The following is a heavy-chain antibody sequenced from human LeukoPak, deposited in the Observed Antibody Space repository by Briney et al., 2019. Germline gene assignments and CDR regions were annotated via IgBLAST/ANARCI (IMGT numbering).Heavy chain of an antibody. Sequence: GGSLRLSCAASGFTFSSYGMHWVRQAPGKGLEWVAVISYDGSNKYYADSVKGRFTISRDNSKNTLYVQMNSLRAEDTAVYYCAKDRAAGNADYWGQGTLLTVSS. CDR2: ISYDGSNK. CDR1: GFTFSSYG. CDR3: AKDRAAGNADY. V-gene: IGHV3-30*18. D-gene: IGHD6-13*01. J-gene: IGHJ4*02.